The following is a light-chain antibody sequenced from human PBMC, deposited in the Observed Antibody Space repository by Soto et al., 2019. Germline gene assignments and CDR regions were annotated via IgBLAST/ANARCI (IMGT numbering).Light chain of an antibody. CDR2: KAS. CDR1: QRISSW. CDR3: QQYNDYSMYT. J-gene: IGKJ2*01. V-gene: IGKV1-5*01. Sequence: DIQMTQSPSTLSASIGDRVTRTYRASQRISSWLAWYQQKPGKAPKILIYKASSLQSGVPSRFSGSGSGTEFTLTISSLQPDDFATYYCQQYNDYSMYTFGQGTKVEIK.